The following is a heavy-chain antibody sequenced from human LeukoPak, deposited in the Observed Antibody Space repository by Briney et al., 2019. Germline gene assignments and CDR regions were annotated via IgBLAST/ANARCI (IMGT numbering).Heavy chain of an antibody. CDR1: GGSISGYY. D-gene: IGHD2-21*01. CDR2: IYSSGST. CDR3: ARESLVVFPYWFGP. V-gene: IGHV4-4*07. J-gene: IGHJ5*02. Sequence: SETLSLTCTVSGGSISGYYWSWIRQPAGKGLEWIARIYSSGSTNYNPSLESRVTMSIDASRKQFSLKLNSVTAADTAIYYCARESLVVFPYWFGPWGQGTLVTVSS.